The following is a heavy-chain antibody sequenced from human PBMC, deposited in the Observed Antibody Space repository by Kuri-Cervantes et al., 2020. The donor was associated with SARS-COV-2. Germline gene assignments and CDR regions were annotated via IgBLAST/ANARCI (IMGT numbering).Heavy chain of an antibody. CDR1: GGSFSDYY. J-gene: IGHJ6*02. Sequence: ESLKISCAVYGGSFSDYYWNWIRQPPGRGLEWIGEINHSGSTNYNPSLKSRVTISVDTSKNQFSLKLSSVTAADTAVYYCATVLMVYAIGGMDVWGQGTTVTVSS. CDR2: INHSGST. V-gene: IGHV4-34*01. CDR3: ATVLMVYAIGGMDV. D-gene: IGHD2-8*01.